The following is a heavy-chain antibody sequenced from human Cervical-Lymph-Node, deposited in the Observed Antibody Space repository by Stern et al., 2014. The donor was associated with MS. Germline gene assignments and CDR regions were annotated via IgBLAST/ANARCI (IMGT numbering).Heavy chain of an antibody. V-gene: IGHV1-69*01. J-gene: IGHJ6*02. CDR3: ARDNDDNGMDV. CDR2: IIPILGTT. D-gene: IGHD1-1*01. CDR1: GDTFINFG. Sequence: QVQLVQSGAEVKKPGSSVKVSCTASGDTFINFGISWVRLAPGPGLEWMGGIIPILGTTEYIQRFQGSLTISADESATTVYMELNSLRSDDTAVYYCARDNDDNGMDVWGQGTTVIVSS.